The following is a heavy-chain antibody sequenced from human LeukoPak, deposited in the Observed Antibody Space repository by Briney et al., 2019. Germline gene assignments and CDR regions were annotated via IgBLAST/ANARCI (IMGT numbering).Heavy chain of an antibody. V-gene: IGHV1-69*04. D-gene: IGHD2-15*01. Sequence: ASVKVSCKASGGTFHSHAISWVRQAPRQGLEWMGRIIPLFGVTNDAQRFHGRVTLTADTSTNTIYMQLSSLNFDDTAIYYCASRAYCSGRSCPSDAFDIWGQGTMVTVSS. CDR2: IIPLFGVT. J-gene: IGHJ3*02. CDR3: ASRAYCSGRSCPSDAFDI. CDR1: GGTFHSHA.